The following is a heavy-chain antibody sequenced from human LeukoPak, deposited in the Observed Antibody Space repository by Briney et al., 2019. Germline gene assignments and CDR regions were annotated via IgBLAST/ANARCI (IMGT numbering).Heavy chain of an antibody. J-gene: IGHJ3*02. V-gene: IGHV3-53*01. CDR3: ARAPGIRNAFDI. CDR2: IYSDGST. D-gene: IGHD2-15*01. CDR1: GFIVSGDF. Sequence: PGGSLRLSCAASGFIVSGDFMSWVRQAPGKGLEWVSVIYSDGSTYYADSVEGRFTISRDNSKNTLYLQMNSLRVEDTAVYYCARAPGIRNAFDIWGQGTMVTVSS.